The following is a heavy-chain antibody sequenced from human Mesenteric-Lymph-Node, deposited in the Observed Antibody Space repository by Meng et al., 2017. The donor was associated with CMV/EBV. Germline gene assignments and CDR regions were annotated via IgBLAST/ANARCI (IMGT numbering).Heavy chain of an antibody. V-gene: IGHV3-30*04. CDR2: ISYDGSNK. D-gene: IGHD1-26*01. J-gene: IGHJ3*02. CDR1: GFTFSSYA. CDR3: ARGEWEILNGAFDI. Sequence: GESLKISCASSGFTFSSYAMHWVRQAPGKVLEWVAVISYDGSNKYYADSVKGRFTISRDNSKNTMYLQMNRLRAEDTAVYYCARGEWEILNGAFDIWGQGTMVTVSS.